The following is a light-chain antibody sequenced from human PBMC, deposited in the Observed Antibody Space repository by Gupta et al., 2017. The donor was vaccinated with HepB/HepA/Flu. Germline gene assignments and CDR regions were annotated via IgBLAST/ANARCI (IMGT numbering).Light chain of an antibody. J-gene: IGKJ1*01. V-gene: IGKV3-15*01. CDR2: GAS. CDR1: QSVSSN. CDR3: QQDKNWPPRT. Sequence: EIVLTPSPATLSVSPGERATLSCRASQSVSSNLAWYQQKPGQAPRLLIYGASTRATGIPARIRGSGYGREFTLTNSGQQSEDFAVYYCQQDKNWPPRTFGQGTKVEIK.